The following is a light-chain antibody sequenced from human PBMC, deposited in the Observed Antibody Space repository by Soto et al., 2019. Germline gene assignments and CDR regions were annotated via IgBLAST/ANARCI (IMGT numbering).Light chain of an antibody. Sequence: QSVLTQSPSASGTPGQRVTISCSGSNSNIGSNTVNWYQQLPGTAPKLLMYSNSQRPSGVPDRFSGSKSGTSASLAISGLQSEDEADYYCAAWDDSLNGVVFGGGTKVTVL. CDR2: SNS. J-gene: IGLJ2*01. V-gene: IGLV1-44*01. CDR3: AAWDDSLNGVV. CDR1: NSNIGSNT.